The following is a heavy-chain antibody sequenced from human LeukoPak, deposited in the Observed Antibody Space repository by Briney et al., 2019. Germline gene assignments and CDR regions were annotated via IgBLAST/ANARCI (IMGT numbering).Heavy chain of an antibody. V-gene: IGHV1-69*13. CDR3: ARTGMAEYYMDV. J-gene: IGHJ6*03. Sequence: ASVKVSCKASGGTFSSYAISWVRQAPGQGLEWMGGIIPIFGTANYAQKFQGRVTITADESTSTAYMELSSLRSEDTAVYYCARTGMAEYYMDVWGKGTTVTISS. D-gene: IGHD5-24*01. CDR1: GGTFSSYA. CDR2: IIPIFGTA.